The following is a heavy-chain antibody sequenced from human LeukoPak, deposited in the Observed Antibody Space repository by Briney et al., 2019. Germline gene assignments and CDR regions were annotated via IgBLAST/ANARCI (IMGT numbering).Heavy chain of an antibody. V-gene: IGHV3-74*01. J-gene: IGHJ4*02. Sequence: GGSLRLSCAASGFTFSSYWMHWVRQAPGKGLVWVSRINSDGSSTSYADSVKGRFTISRDNAKNMLYLQMNSLRAEDTAVYYWERDGGLGYSSSPKFDSWGQGTLVTVPS. CDR1: GFTFSSYW. CDR2: INSDGSST. D-gene: IGHD6-13*01. CDR3: ERDGGLGYSSSPKFDS.